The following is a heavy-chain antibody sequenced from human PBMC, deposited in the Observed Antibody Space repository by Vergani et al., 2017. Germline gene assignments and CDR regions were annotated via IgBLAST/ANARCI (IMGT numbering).Heavy chain of an antibody. CDR1: GGSISSSSYY. V-gene: IGHV4-39*07. CDR2: VCCSGST. CDR3: VGKPYSSGWLLGCDAIDI. J-gene: IGHJ3*02. Sequence: QLQLQESGPGLVKPSETLSLTCTVSGGSISSSSYYWGWLRQPPGKGLEWIGSVCCSGSTYSNPSLKSRVTISVDTSKNQFSLKLKPVTAADTAVDYCVGKPYSSGWLLGCDAIDIWSEGRMVTVSS. D-gene: IGHD6-19*01.